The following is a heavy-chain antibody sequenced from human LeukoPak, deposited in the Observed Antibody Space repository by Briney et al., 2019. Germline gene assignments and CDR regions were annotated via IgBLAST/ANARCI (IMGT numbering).Heavy chain of an antibody. CDR2: IYTSGST. D-gene: IGHD5-18*01. Sequence: SETLSLTCTVSGGSISSYYWSWLRQPARKGLEWIGRIYTSGSTNYNPSLKSRVTMSVDTSKNQFSLKLSSVTAADTAVYYCARSTAKSRYYYYYYYVDVWGKGTTVTVSS. CDR3: ARSTAKSRYYYYYYYVDV. J-gene: IGHJ6*03. V-gene: IGHV4-4*07. CDR1: GGSISSYY.